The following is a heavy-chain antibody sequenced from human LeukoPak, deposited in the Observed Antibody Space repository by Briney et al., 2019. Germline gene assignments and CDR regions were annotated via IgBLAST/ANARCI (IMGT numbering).Heavy chain of an antibody. CDR3: AGTYYYDSSGFDAFDI. CDR2: IIPIFGTA. CDR1: GYTFTGYC. V-gene: IGHV1-69*05. D-gene: IGHD3-22*01. J-gene: IGHJ3*02. Sequence: SVKVSCKASGYTFTGYCMHWVRQAPGQGLEWMGGIIPIFGTANCAQKFQGRVTITTDESTSTAYMELSSLRSEDTAVYYCAGTYYYDSSGFDAFDIWGQGTMVTVSS.